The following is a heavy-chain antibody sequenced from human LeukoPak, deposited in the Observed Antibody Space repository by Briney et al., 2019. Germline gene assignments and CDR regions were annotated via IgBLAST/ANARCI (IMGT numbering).Heavy chain of an antibody. CDR3: ARRTTHDAFDI. CDR2: IFFTGNT. Sequence: SETLSLTCTVSGGSISSYYWSWIRQPPGEGLEWIGYIFFTGNTNYNPSVRSRVTISIDTSKNQFSLKLSSVTAADTAVYYCARRTTHDAFDIWAKGQWSPSLQ. J-gene: IGHJ3*02. V-gene: IGHV4-59*08. D-gene: IGHD4-11*01. CDR1: GGSISSYY.